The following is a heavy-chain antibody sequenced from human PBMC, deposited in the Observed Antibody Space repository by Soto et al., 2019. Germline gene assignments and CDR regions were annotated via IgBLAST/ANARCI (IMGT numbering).Heavy chain of an antibody. D-gene: IGHD2-15*01. CDR1: GFTFSSYG. J-gene: IGHJ3*02. CDR2: IWYDGSNK. CDR3: ARDPLTPRGAFDI. Sequence: QVQLVESGGGVVQPGRYLRLSCAASGFTFSSYGMHWVRQAPGKGLEWVAVIWYDGSNKYYADSVKGRFTISRDNSKNTLYLQMNSLRAEDTAVYYCARDPLTPRGAFDIWGQGTMVTVSS. V-gene: IGHV3-33*01.